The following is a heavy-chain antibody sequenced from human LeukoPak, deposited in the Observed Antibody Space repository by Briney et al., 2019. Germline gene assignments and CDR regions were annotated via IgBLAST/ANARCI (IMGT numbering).Heavy chain of an antibody. V-gene: IGHV3-48*03. CDR3: ARGQKDWRKNAFDI. D-gene: IGHD3-3*01. CDR2: ISSSGSTI. CDR1: GFTFSSYE. Sequence: PGGSLRLSCAASGFTFSSYEMNGVRQAPGKGLEWVSYISSSGSTIYYADSVKGRFTISRDNAKNSLYLQMNSLRAEDTAVYYCARGQKDWRKNAFDIWGQGTMVTVSS. J-gene: IGHJ3*02.